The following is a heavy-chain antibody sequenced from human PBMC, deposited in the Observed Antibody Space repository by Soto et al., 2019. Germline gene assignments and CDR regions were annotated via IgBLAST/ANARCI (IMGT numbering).Heavy chain of an antibody. CDR2: IYWDDEK. D-gene: IGHD1-1*01. Sequence: QITLKESVPPRVKRTQTLTLTCTSSGFSLSDNGVGVGWIRQPPGKALDWLALIYWDDEKIYSPSLKTRLTINKETSKNQVLLTMTNMDPVDTATYYCAHRLTWNAFDIWGQGTMVTVSS. CDR3: AHRLTWNAFDI. V-gene: IGHV2-5*02. J-gene: IGHJ3*02. CDR1: GFSLSDNGVG.